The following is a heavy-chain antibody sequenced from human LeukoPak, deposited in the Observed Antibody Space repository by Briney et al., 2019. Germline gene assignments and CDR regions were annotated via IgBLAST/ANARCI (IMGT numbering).Heavy chain of an antibody. Sequence: SETLSLTCIVSGGSISSSSYYWGWIRQPPGKGLEWIGSIYYSGSTYYNPSLKSRVTTSVDTSKKQFSLKLSSVTAADTAVYYCAVWGIAARRVEDYWGQGTLVTVSS. J-gene: IGHJ4*02. CDR3: AVWGIAARRVEDY. D-gene: IGHD6-6*01. CDR1: GGSISSSSYY. V-gene: IGHV4-39*07. CDR2: IYYSGST.